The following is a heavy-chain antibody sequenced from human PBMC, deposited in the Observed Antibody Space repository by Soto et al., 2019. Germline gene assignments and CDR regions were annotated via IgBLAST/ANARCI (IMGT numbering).Heavy chain of an antibody. CDR2: IKQDGSEK. CDR1: GFTFSSYG. D-gene: IGHD4-17*01. J-gene: IGHJ4*02. Sequence: EVQLVESGGGLVQPGGSLRLSCAASGFTFSSYGMSWVRQAPGKGLERVANIKQDGSEKYYVDSVKGRFTISRDNAKNSLYLQMNSLRAEDTAVYYCARAHYGDYVAYWGQGTLVTVSS. V-gene: IGHV3-7*01. CDR3: ARAHYGDYVAY.